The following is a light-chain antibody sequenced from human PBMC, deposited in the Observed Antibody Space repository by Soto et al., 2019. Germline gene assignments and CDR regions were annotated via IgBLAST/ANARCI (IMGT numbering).Light chain of an antibody. J-gene: IGLJ2*01. Sequence: QSALTQPASVSGSPGQSIAISCTGTNSDIGGYNYVSWYQQHPGEAPKLIIYDVSSRPSGVSNRFSGSKSGNTASLTISGLQAEDEAAYYCSSYTSSSTVVFGGGTKLTVL. CDR2: DVS. V-gene: IGLV2-14*01. CDR3: SSYTSSSTVV. CDR1: NSDIGGYNY.